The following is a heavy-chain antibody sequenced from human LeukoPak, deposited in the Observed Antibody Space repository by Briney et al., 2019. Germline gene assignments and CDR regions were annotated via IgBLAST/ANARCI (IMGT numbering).Heavy chain of an antibody. Sequence: GGSLILSCAASGFTVSSNYMSWVRQAPGKGLEWVSVIYSGGNTYYADSVKGRFTISRDNSKNPLYLQMNSLRAEDTAVYYCARGAGVDYWGQGTLVTVSS. D-gene: IGHD1-26*01. CDR1: GFTVSSNY. CDR2: IYSGGNT. J-gene: IGHJ4*02. V-gene: IGHV3-53*01. CDR3: ARGAGVDY.